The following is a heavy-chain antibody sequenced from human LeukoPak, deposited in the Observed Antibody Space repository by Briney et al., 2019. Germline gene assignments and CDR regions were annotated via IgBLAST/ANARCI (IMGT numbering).Heavy chain of an antibody. Sequence: GGSLRLSCAASGFTFSTYAMSWVRQAPGKGLEWVSGISGSGGSTYYADSVKGRFTISRDNSKNTLYLQMNSLRAEDTAVYYCARDLDRGLIHDSSGYCYWGQGTLVTVSS. CDR2: ISGSGGST. V-gene: IGHV3-23*01. J-gene: IGHJ4*02. CDR1: GFTFSTYA. CDR3: ARDLDRGLIHDSSGYCY. D-gene: IGHD3-22*01.